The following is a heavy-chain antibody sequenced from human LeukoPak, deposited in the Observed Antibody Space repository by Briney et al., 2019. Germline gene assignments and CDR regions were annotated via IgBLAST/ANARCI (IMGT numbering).Heavy chain of an antibody. Sequence: PSQTLSLTCAVSGGSFSAYYWSWIRQAPGRGLEWIGEISPTGGTNCNPSLKSRVSISVDTSKNQFSLKLSSVTAADTAVYYCGAIPMASTRFDPWGQGTLVTVSS. J-gene: IGHJ5*02. D-gene: IGHD6-19*01. CDR2: ISPTGGT. CDR1: GGSFSAYY. CDR3: GAIPMASTRFDP. V-gene: IGHV4-34*01.